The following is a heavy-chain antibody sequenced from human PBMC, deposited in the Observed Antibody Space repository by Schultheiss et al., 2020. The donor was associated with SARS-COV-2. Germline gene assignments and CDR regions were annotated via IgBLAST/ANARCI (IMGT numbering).Heavy chain of an antibody. Sequence: GGSLRLSCAASGFTFSTYAMSWIRQAPGKGLEWVSYISSSGSTIYYADSVKGRFTISRDNAKNSLYLQMNSLRAEDTAVYYCAKDLVGFGEDDDYWGQGTLVTVSS. CDR3: AKDLVGFGEDDDY. J-gene: IGHJ4*02. D-gene: IGHD3-10*01. V-gene: IGHV3-11*04. CDR2: ISSSGSTI. CDR1: GFTFSTYA.